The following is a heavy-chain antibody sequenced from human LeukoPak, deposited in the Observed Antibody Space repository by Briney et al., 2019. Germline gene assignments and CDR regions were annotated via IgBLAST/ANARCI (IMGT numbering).Heavy chain of an antibody. CDR3: TTEVTYYDFWSGSDAFDI. D-gene: IGHD3-3*01. Sequence: GGSLRLSCAASGFTFSNAWMNWVRQAPGKGLEWVGRIKSKTDGGTTDYAAPVKGRFTISRDDSKNTPYLQMNSLKTEDTAVYYCTTEVTYYDFWSGSDAFDIWGQGTMVTVSS. CDR1: GFTFSNAW. J-gene: IGHJ3*02. CDR2: IKSKTDGGTT. V-gene: IGHV3-15*07.